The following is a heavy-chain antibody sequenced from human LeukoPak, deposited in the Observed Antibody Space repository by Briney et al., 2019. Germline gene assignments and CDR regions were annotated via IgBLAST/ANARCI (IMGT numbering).Heavy chain of an antibody. V-gene: IGHV3-48*04. CDR1: GFAFSNYG. J-gene: IGHJ4*02. CDR2: ISSSGSTI. Sequence: PGRSLRLSCSASGFAFSNYGVHWVRQAPGKGLEWVSYISSSGSTIYYADSVKGRFTISRDNAKKTLYLQMNSLRAADTAVYYCARASNWNDADFEYWGQGTLVTVSS. CDR3: ARASNWNDADFEY. D-gene: IGHD1-1*01.